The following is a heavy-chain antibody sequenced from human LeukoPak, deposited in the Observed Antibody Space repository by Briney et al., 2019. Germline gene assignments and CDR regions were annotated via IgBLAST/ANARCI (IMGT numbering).Heavy chain of an antibody. J-gene: IGHJ4*02. CDR2: IFHTGST. CDR1: GYSISGGYY. CDR3: ARDHSRRSEDY. D-gene: IGHD6-13*01. V-gene: IGHV4-38-2*02. Sequence: SETLSLTCTVSGYSISGGYYWAWIRQPPGKGLEWIGSIFHTGSTYHNPSLKSRVTISVDTSKNQFSLKLNSVTAADTAVYYCARDHSRRSEDYWGQGTLVTVSS.